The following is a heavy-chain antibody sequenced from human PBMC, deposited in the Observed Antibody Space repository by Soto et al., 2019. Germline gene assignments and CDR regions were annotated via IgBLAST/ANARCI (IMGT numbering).Heavy chain of an antibody. CDR1: GDSVSSNSAA. CDR3: ARDRRCGGFTCFSGFDY. V-gene: IGHV6-1*01. D-gene: IGHD2-21*01. J-gene: IGHJ4*02. CDR2: TYYRSKWYN. Sequence: SQTLSLTCAISGDSVSSNSAAWNWIRQSPSRGLEWLGRTYYRSKWYNDYAVSVKSRITINPDTSKNQFSLQLNSVTPEDTAVYFCARDRRCGGFTCFSGFDYWGLGTLVTVSS.